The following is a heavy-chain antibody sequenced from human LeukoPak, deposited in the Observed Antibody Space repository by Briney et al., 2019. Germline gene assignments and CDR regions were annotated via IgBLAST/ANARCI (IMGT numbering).Heavy chain of an antibody. CDR2: IYTDGSST. CDR3: ARLGRGGGYDVLTGLS. Sequence: GESLRLSCAASGFTFSSYWMYWVRQAPGKGLVWVSRIYTDGSSTSYVDSVKGRFTISRDNAKNTLYLQMNSLRIDDTAVYYCARLGRGGGYDVLTGLSWGQGTLVTVSS. J-gene: IGHJ5*02. CDR1: GFTFSSYW. V-gene: IGHV3-74*01. D-gene: IGHD3-9*01.